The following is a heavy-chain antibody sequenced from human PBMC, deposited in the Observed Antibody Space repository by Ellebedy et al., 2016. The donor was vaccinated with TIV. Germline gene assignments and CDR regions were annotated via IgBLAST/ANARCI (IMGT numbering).Heavy chain of an antibody. CDR2: IYYSGST. D-gene: IGHD4-11*01. V-gene: IGHV4-39*01. J-gene: IGHJ4*02. CDR1: GCSISSSSYS. CDR3: ARLDYSNYYFDY. Sequence: MPSETLSLTCTVSGCSISSSSYSWGWIRQPPGKGLEWTGSIYYSGSTYYNPSLKRRFTISVDTSQNQFSLKLSSVTAADAAVYYCARLDYSNYYFDYWGQGTLVTVSS.